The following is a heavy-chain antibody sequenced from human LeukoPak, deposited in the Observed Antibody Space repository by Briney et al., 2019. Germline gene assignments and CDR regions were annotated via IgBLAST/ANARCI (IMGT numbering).Heavy chain of an antibody. CDR2: ISGSGFTI. J-gene: IGHJ6*03. Sequence: GGSLRLSCAVSGFTLSNYSMNWVRQAPGKGLEWISYISGSGFTIHYADSVKGRFTISRDNAKNSLYSQMNSLRAEDTAVYYCARGVPKTSYYYYYMDVWGKGTTVTVSS. D-gene: IGHD4-11*01. CDR3: ARGVPKTSYYYYYMDV. V-gene: IGHV3-48*01. CDR1: GFTLSNYS.